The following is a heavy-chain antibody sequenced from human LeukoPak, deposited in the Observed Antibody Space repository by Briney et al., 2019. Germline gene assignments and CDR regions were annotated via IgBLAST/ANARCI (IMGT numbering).Heavy chain of an antibody. D-gene: IGHD6-13*01. CDR3: ARGGMRRQNYYFDY. Sequence: SGTLCLTCAVSVASTTSSTYYWGSISHPPRNWLEFLGIISDTETHYSNPSLRSRVTISVDTSKNHFSLKLSSVTAADTAVYYCARGGMRRQNYYFDYWGQGTLVTVSS. CDR2: ISDTETH. V-gene: IGHV4-39*02. J-gene: IGHJ4*02. CDR1: VASTTSSTYY.